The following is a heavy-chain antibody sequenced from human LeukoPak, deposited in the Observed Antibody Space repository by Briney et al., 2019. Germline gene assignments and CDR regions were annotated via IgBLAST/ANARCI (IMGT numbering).Heavy chain of an antibody. CDR1: GGSIGSYY. CDR2: IYYSGTT. V-gene: IGHV4-59*01. Sequence: SETLSLTCTVSGGSIGSYYWSWIRQPPGKGLEWIGYIYYSGTTNYNPSLKSRLTISLDTSNNQFSLKLSSVTAADTAVYYCARAHLSETDFDYWGQGALVTVTS. J-gene: IGHJ4*02. CDR3: ARAHLSETDFDY. D-gene: IGHD3-3*01.